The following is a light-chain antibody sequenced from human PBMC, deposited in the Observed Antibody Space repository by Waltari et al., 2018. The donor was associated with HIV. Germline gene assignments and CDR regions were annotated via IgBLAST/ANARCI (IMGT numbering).Light chain of an antibody. Sequence: SYELTQPPSVSVSPGQTARITCSGDALPNQYAYWYQQKPGQAPVLVIYKDSERPSGIPERFSGSSSGTTVTLTISGVQAEDEADYYCQSADSSGNYQVFGRGTKLTVL. CDR1: ALPNQY. J-gene: IGLJ3*02. V-gene: IGLV3-25*03. CDR2: KDS. CDR3: QSADSSGNYQV.